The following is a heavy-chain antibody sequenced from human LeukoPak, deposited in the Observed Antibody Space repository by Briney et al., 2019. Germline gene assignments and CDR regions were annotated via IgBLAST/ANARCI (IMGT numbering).Heavy chain of an antibody. CDR1: GFTFSSYS. V-gene: IGHV3-21*01. D-gene: IGHD1-26*01. J-gene: IGHJ5*02. CDR2: ISSSSSYI. Sequence: PGGSLRLSCAASGFTFSSYSMNWVRQAPGKGLEWVSSISSSSSYIYYADSVKGRFTISRDNAKNSLYLQVNSLRAEDTAVYYCARGGGGSYRNNWFDPWGQGTLVTVSS. CDR3: ARGGGGSYRNNWFDP.